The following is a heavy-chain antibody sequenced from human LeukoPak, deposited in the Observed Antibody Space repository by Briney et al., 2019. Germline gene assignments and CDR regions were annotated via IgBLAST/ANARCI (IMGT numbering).Heavy chain of an antibody. CDR3: ASSRLLWFGELPFDY. CDR2: INPNSGGT. V-gene: IGHV1-2*02. J-gene: IGHJ4*02. CDR1: GYSFTSYW. Sequence: GESLKISCKGSGYSFTSYWIGWVRQAPGQGLEWMGWINPNSGGTNYAQKFQGRVTMTRDTSISTAYMELSRLRSDDTAVYYCASSRLLWFGELPFDYWGQGTLVTVSS. D-gene: IGHD3-10*01.